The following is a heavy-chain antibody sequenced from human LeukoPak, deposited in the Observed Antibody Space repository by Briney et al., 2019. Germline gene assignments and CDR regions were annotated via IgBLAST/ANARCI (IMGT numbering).Heavy chain of an antibody. V-gene: IGHV3-33*06. CDR1: GFTFSFSTYG. J-gene: IGHJ4*02. CDR3: AKHLGYSSKPFDY. CDR2: IWYDGSDK. Sequence: GRSLRLSCAASGFTFSFSTYGMHWVRQAPGKGLEWVAIIWYDGSDKYYADSVKGRFTISRDNSKNTLYLQMNSLRAEDTAVYHCAKHLGYSSKPFDYWGQGTLVTVSS. D-gene: IGHD6-13*01.